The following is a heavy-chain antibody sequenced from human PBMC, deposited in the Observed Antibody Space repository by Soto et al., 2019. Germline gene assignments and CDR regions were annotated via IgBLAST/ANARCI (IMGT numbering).Heavy chain of an antibody. J-gene: IGHJ4*02. Sequence: SETLSLTCTVSGGSISSYYWSWIRQPPGKGLEWIGYIYYSGSTNYNPSLKSRVTTSVDTSKNQFSLKPSSVTAADTAVYYCARLPMPAATDDYWGQGTLVTVSS. D-gene: IGHD2-15*01. V-gene: IGHV4-59*01. CDR3: ARLPMPAATDDY. CDR1: GGSISSYY. CDR2: IYYSGST.